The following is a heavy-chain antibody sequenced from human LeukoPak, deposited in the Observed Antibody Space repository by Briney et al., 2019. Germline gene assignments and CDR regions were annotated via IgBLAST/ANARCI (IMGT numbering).Heavy chain of an antibody. CDR3: ARGPSPLRLFDY. D-gene: IGHD5-12*01. CDR2: IYTSGST. Sequence: SETLSLTCTVSGGSISSYYWSWIRQPAGKGLEWIGRIYTSGSTNYNPSLKSRVTMSVDTSKNQFSLKLSSVTAADTAVYYCARGPSPLRLFDYWGQRTLVTVSS. CDR1: GGSISSYY. V-gene: IGHV4-4*07. J-gene: IGHJ4*02.